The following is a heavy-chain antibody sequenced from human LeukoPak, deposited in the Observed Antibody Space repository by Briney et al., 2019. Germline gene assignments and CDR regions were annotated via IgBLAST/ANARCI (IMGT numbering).Heavy chain of an antibody. CDR3: AKSPNYCSSTSCYSDY. D-gene: IGHD2-2*02. V-gene: IGHV3-30*18. CDR2: VSYDGSNK. Sequence: PGGSLGLSCAASGFTFSSYGMHWVRQAPGKGLEWVAVVSYDGSNKYYTDSVKGRFTISRDNSKNTLYLQMNSLRAEDTAVYYCAKSPNYCSSTSCYSDYWGQGTLVTLSS. J-gene: IGHJ4*02. CDR1: GFTFSSYG.